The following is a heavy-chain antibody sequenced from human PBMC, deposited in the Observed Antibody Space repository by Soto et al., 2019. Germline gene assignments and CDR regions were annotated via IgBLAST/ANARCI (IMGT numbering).Heavy chain of an antibody. V-gene: IGHV4-30-4*01. D-gene: IGHD3-22*01. CDR1: GGSFSSADYY. CDR2: ISYSGST. J-gene: IGHJ4*02. Sequence: QVQLQESGPGLVKPSQTLSLTCTVSGGSFSSADYYWTWIRQPPGKGLEWIGYISYSGSTYYNRSLESRISISVDTSKNQFSLNLSSVTAADTDVYYCATYHDRSGLFDYWGQGTLVTVSS. CDR3: ATYHDRSGLFDY.